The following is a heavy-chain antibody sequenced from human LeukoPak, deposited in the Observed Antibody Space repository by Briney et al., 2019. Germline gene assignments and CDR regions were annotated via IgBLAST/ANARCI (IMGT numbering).Heavy chain of an antibody. Sequence: SGFTFSXXXXXWVRXAPGXXXXXXXXISNDGSFTLYADSVKGRFTISRDNSKNTLYLQMNSLRTEDTAVFYCARDPVLHIPDYFDYWGQGTLVTVSS. J-gene: IGHJ4*02. CDR1: GFTFSXXX. CDR2: ISNDGSFT. V-gene: IGHV3-30-3*01. CDR3: ARDPVLHIPDYFDY. D-gene: IGHD2-21*01.